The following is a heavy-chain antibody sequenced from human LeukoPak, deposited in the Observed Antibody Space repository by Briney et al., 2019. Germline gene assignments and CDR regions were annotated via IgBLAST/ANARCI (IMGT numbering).Heavy chain of an antibody. Sequence: ASVKVSCKASGYTFSNYGIGWVRQAPGQGLEWMGWISPYNGNTNYAQKLQGRVTMTTDTSTSTAYMELRSLRSDDTAVYYCARGWLQPYWYFDLWGRGTLVTVSS. CDR3: ARGWLQPYWYFDL. V-gene: IGHV1-18*01. CDR2: ISPYNGNT. J-gene: IGHJ2*01. D-gene: IGHD5-24*01. CDR1: GYTFSNYG.